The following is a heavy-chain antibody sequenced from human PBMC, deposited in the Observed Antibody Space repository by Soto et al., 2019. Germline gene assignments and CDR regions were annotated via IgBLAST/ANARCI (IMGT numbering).Heavy chain of an antibody. Sequence: ASVKVSCKTSGYTFSDYYVHWVRQAPGQGLEWMGWISPKSGGTNYAQKFQGRVTMTRDTSIFTAYMELSRLRSDDTAVYYCTRNAFYYNSSGYHDGFDIWGQGTLVT. CDR3: TRNAFYYNSSGYHDGFDI. V-gene: IGHV1-2*02. CDR1: GYTFSDYY. J-gene: IGHJ3*02. CDR2: ISPKSGGT. D-gene: IGHD3-22*01.